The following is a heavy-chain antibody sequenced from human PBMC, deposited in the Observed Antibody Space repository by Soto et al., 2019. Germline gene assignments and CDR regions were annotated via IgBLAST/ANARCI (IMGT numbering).Heavy chain of an antibody. CDR1: GFTLNNYG. D-gene: IGHD2-15*01. CDR3: AKDKGDSTLEGGVVIGGPTAIDIPNPLRSLP. Sequence: GGYLRLSCVGYGFTLNNYGMHWVRQAPGKGLEWVAVISYDGSNKYYGDSVKGRFTISRDNSKNTLYLQMNSLRTEDTAVYHCAKDKGDSTLEGGVVIGGPTAIDIPNPLRSLPWG. J-gene: IGHJ5*02. CDR2: ISYDGSNK. V-gene: IGHV3-30*18.